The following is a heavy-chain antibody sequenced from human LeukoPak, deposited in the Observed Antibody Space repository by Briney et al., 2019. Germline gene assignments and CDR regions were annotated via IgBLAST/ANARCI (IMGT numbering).Heavy chain of an antibody. CDR3: ARLLYYFDC. J-gene: IGHJ4*02. Sequence: SETLSLTCTVSGGSISSSSYYWGWIRQPPGKGLEWIGSIYYSGSTYYNPSLKSRVTISVDTSKNQFSLKLSSVTAADTAVYYCARLLYYFDCWGQGTLVTVSS. CDR1: GGSISSSSYY. V-gene: IGHV4-39*01. CDR2: IYYSGST.